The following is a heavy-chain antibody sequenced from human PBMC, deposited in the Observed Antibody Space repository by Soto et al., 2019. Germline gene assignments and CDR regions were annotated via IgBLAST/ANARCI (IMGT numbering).Heavy chain of an antibody. CDR3: ARESQHCSGGSCRDY. D-gene: IGHD2-15*01. V-gene: IGHV1-69*04. CDR1: GGTFSSYT. J-gene: IGHJ4*02. Sequence: ASVKVSCKASGGTFSSYTISWVRQAPGQGLEWMGRIIPILGIANYAQKFQGRVTITADKSTSTAYMELSSLRSEDTAVYYCARESQHCSGGSCRDYWGQGTLVTVSS. CDR2: IIPILGIA.